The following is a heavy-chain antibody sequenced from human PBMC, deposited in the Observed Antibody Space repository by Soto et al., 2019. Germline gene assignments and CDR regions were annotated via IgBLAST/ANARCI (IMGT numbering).Heavy chain of an antibody. CDR1: GGSISNVDYY. CDR3: ASIQRDAAMGHFDY. Sequence: QVQLQESGPGLVKPSQTLSLTCTVSGGSISNVDYYWSWVRQSPGKGLKWIGYIFYSGMTDSNPSLNSRASISVETSNNQFSLKLSSGTAAYTGVYFWASIQRDAAMGHFDYWGQGTLVTLSS. V-gene: IGHV4-30-4*01. CDR2: IFYSGMT. D-gene: IGHD5-18*01. J-gene: IGHJ4*02.